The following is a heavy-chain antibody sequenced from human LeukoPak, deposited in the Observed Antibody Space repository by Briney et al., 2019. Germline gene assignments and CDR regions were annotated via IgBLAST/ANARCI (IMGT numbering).Heavy chain of an antibody. CDR1: GYSISSGYY. D-gene: IGHD6-19*01. J-gene: IGHJ4*02. V-gene: IGHV4-38-2*02. CDR2: IYHSGST. Sequence: SETLSLTCTVSGYSISSGYYWGWIRQPPGKGLEWIGSIYHSGSTYYNPSLKSRVTISVDTSKNQFSLKLSSVTAADTAVYYCARVDRQWLVHYFDYWGQGTLVTVSS. CDR3: ARVDRQWLVHYFDY.